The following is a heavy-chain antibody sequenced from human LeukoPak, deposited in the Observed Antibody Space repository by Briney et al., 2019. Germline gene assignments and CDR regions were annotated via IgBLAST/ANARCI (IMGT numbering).Heavy chain of an antibody. Sequence: SETLSLTCAVYGGSFSGYYWSWIRQPPGKGLEWIGEINHSGSTNYNPSLKSRVTISVDTSKNQFSLKLSSVTAADTAVYYCARGKSGSCPLDYWGQGTLVTVSS. CDR3: ARGKSGSCPLDY. D-gene: IGHD1-26*01. J-gene: IGHJ4*02. CDR1: GGSFSGYY. V-gene: IGHV4-34*01. CDR2: INHSGST.